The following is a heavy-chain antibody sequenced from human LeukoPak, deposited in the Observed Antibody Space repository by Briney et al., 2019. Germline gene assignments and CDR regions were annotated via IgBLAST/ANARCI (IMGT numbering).Heavy chain of an antibody. V-gene: IGHV1-69*02. D-gene: IGHD5-24*01. J-gene: IGHJ6*02. CDR1: GGTFSSYT. CDR2: IIPILGIA. CDR3: ARRGLQTYYGMDV. Sequence: SVKVSCKASGGTFSSYTISWVRQAPGQGLEWMGRIIPILGIANYAQKFQGRVTITADKSTSTAYMELSSLRSGDTAVYYCARRGLQTYYGMDVWGQGTTVTVSS.